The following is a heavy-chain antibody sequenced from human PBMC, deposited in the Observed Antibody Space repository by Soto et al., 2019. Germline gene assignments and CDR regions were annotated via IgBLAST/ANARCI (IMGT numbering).Heavy chain of an antibody. V-gene: IGHV5-51*01. D-gene: IGHD3-22*01. CDR3: ARQRLWGTSGYYYFEN. CDR1: GHIFSNYW. CDR2: IYPGDSDT. J-gene: IGHJ4*02. Sequence: LKISCKGSGHIFSNYWIGWVRQMPGKGLEWMGIIYPGDSDTRYSPSFQGQVTITVDKSINTAYLQWSRLKASDTAIYYCARQRLWGTSGYYYFENWGQGTLVTVSS.